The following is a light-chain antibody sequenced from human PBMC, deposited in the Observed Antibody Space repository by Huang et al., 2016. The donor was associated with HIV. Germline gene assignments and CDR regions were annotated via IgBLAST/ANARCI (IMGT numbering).Light chain of an antibody. CDR1: EGIVNS. CDR3: QQYYSTPPWT. Sequence: DIQMTQSPSSLSASVGDRVTITCRASEGIVNSLAWYQQKPGKAPQLLLYGASRLESGVPSMFSGSRSGTDYTLTISDLQPEHSATYYCQQYYSTPPWTFGQGTKVEI. J-gene: IGKJ1*01. V-gene: IGKV1-NL1*01. CDR2: GAS.